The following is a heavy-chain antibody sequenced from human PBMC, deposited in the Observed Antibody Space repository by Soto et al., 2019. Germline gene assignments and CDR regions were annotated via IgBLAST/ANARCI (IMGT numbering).Heavy chain of an antibody. V-gene: IGHV1-3*01. J-gene: IGHJ3*01. CDR2: SNPDKGNT. CDR1: GFTFGDNL. Sequence: QVQLVQSGAEVRKPGASVNISCWASGFTFGDNLINWVRQAPGQSREWMGWSNPDKGNTTYSHTFQGRVTISRHSSASIAYVELTDLTAEDTDVYYCARDILSVGPRENDAVDVWGQGTMVTVSS. CDR3: ARDILSVGPRENDAVDV.